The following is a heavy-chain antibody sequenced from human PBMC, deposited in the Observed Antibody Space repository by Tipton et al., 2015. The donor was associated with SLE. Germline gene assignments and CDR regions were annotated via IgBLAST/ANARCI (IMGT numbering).Heavy chain of an antibody. CDR2: MYFSGVT. CDR1: VGSISNSF. J-gene: IGHJ5*02. V-gene: IGHV4-4*07. CDR3: ARDMDALPSSSWSGIAH. Sequence: TLSLTCTVSVGSISNSFWSWIRQPVGKGLGWIGRMYFSGVTDYNPSLKSRLAMSIDTSRNQFSLKLNSVTAADTAVYYCARDMDALPSSSWSGIAHWGQGILVTVSS. D-gene: IGHD6-13*01.